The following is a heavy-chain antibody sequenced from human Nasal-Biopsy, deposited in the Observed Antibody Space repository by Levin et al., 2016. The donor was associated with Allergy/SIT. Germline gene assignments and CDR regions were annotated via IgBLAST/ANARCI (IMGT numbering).Heavy chain of an antibody. CDR1: GFNLRSYT. V-gene: IGHV3-48*02. J-gene: IGHJ5*02. D-gene: IGHD3-10*01. CDR3: ARDLYYPDL. CDR2: ISSTSGTI. Sequence: GESLKISCVASGFNLRSYTMNWVRQAPGKGLEWVSYISSTSGTIYYADAVKGRFTISRDNAKNSLFLQMNSLSEEDTAVYFCARDLYYPDLWGQGTLVSVSS.